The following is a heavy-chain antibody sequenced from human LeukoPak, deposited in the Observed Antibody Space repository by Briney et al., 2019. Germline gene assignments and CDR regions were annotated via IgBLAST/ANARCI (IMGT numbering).Heavy chain of an antibody. J-gene: IGHJ4*02. CDR2: INKDGSST. D-gene: IGHD4-17*01. Sequence: GGSLRLSCAASGFTFSSYWMHWVRQAPGKGLVWVSRINKDGSSTTYADSVKGRFTISRDNAENTLYLQLSSLRGEDTAMYYCARPQDSGDPVVAFDSWGQGTLVTVSS. V-gene: IGHV3-74*01. CDR3: ARPQDSGDPVVAFDS. CDR1: GFTFSSYW.